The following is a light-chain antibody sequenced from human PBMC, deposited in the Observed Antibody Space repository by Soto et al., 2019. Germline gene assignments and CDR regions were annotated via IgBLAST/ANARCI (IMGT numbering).Light chain of an antibody. CDR1: SSGVGGYNY. Sequence: QSVLTQPASVSGSPGQSITISCTGTSSGVGGYNYVSWYQQHPGTAPKLIIYNISKRPSGVPDRFSGSKSGTSASLAISGLQSEDEADYYCAAWDDSLNGYVFGTGTKVTVL. CDR2: NIS. J-gene: IGLJ1*01. CDR3: AAWDDSLNGYV. V-gene: IGLV2-14*01.